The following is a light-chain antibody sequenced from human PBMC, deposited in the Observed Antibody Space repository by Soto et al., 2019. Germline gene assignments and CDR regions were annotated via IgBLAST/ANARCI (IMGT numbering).Light chain of an antibody. Sequence: EIVLTQSPVTLSLSPGEGATLSCRASQTVSKNYLAWYHQKPGQAPRLLIYAASTRATAVPDRFSGSGSGTDFTLTITSLQSDDFAVYFCQQYTDWPITFGQGTRLEI. CDR2: AAS. V-gene: IGKV3-15*01. J-gene: IGKJ5*01. CDR3: QQYTDWPIT. CDR1: QTVSKN.